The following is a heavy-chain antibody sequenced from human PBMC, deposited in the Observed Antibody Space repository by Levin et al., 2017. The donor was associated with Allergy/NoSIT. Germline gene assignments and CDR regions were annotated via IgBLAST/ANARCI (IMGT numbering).Heavy chain of an antibody. CDR1: GGTFSSHG. V-gene: IGHV1-69*13. Sequence: GASVKVSCKASGGTFSSHGVTWVRQVPGRGLEWVGGIIPMFGKANYAQKFRGRVTITADESTGTAYMDLSSLSSEDTAVYYCAGETGAARPYYAMDVWGQGTTVTVSS. CDR3: AGETGAARPYYAMDV. CDR2: IIPMFGKA. J-gene: IGHJ6*02. D-gene: IGHD6-6*01.